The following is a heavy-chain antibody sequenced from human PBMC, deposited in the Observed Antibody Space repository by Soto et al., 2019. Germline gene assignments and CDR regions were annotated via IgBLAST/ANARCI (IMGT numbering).Heavy chain of an antibody. D-gene: IGHD1-1*01. CDR3: ARLQYNFDY. CDR1: GGSISSYY. Sequence: QVQLQESGPGLVKPSETLSLTCTVSGGSISSYYWSWIRQPPGKGLEWIGYIYYSGSTNYNPSLKXRXTXXVDTAKNQFSLKLSSVTAADTAVYYCARLQYNFDYWGQGTLVTVSS. J-gene: IGHJ4*02. CDR2: IYYSGST. V-gene: IGHV4-59*08.